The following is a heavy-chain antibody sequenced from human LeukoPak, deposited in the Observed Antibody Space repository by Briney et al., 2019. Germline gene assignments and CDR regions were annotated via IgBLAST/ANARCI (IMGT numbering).Heavy chain of an antibody. CDR1: GYTFTDYY. CDR3: ARATGSNDYYYYYMDV. V-gene: IGHV1-2*03. CDR2: INPNNGGA. Sequence: VASVKVSCKASGYTFTDYYIHWVQQAPGQGLEWMGWINPNNGGANYAQNFQGGVTMTRDTSISTAYMEVSRLRSDDTAVYYCARATGSNDYYYYYMDVWGKGTTVTISS. J-gene: IGHJ6*03. D-gene: IGHD3-16*01.